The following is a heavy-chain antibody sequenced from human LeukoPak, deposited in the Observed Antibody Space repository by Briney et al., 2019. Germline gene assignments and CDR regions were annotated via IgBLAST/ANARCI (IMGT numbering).Heavy chain of an antibody. CDR1: PASLSRSSHY. CDR2: IYYSGST. CDR3: ARHAGLRFHLNWFDP. D-gene: IGHD5-12*01. V-gene: IGHV4-39*01. J-gene: IGHJ5*02. Sequence: PHTLSLTRTVSPASLSRSSHYWGCTRHPPGKGLEWTGSIYYSGSTYYNPSLKSRVTISVDTSKNQFSLKLSSVTAADTAVYYCARHAGLRFHLNWFDPWGQGTLVTVSS.